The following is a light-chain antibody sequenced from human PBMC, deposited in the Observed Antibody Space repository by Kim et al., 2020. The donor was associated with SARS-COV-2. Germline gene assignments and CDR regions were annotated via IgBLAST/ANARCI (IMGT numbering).Light chain of an antibody. CDR3: QQYYGTPYT. CDR1: QSVLYSSNNKNY. CDR2: WAS. V-gene: IGKV4-1*01. Sequence: DIVMTQSPDSLAVSLGESATINCKSSQSVLYSSNNKNYLAWYQQKPGQPPKLLIYWASTRESGVPDRFTGSGSGTDFILTISSLQAEDVAVCYCQQYYGTPYTFGQGTKLEI. J-gene: IGKJ2*01.